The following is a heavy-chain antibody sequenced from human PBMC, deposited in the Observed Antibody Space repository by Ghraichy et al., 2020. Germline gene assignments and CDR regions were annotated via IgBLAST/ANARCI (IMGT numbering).Heavy chain of an antibody. CDR2: ISGSGGST. V-gene: IGHV3-23*01. D-gene: IGHD2-2*01. CDR3: AKDRGAIPTNWFDP. CDR1: GFSFSSYA. Sequence: GGSLRLSCAASGFSFSSYAMSWVRQAPGKGLEWVSAISGSGGSTYYTDSVKGRFTISRDNSKNTLYLQMNSLRAEDTAVYYCAKDRGAIPTNWFDPWGQGTLVTVSS. J-gene: IGHJ5*02.